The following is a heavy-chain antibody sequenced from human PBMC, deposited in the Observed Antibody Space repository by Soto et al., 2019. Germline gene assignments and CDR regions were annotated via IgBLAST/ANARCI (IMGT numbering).Heavy chain of an antibody. Sequence: QVQLVQSGAEVKKPGASVKVSCKASGYTFTNFGISWVRQAPGQGLEWMGWISGYNGNTNYAQNFQGRGTMTTDTSTSTAYMELRSLRSDGTAVYYWATGGTQIDYWGKGTLVTVSS. J-gene: IGHJ4*02. CDR2: ISGYNGNT. D-gene: IGHD3-16*01. V-gene: IGHV1-18*01. CDR1: GYTFTNFG. CDR3: ATGGTQIDY.